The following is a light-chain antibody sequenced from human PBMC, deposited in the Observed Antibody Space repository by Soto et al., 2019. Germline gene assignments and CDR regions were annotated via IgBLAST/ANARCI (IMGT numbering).Light chain of an antibody. CDR3: ATWDSSVTGEV. J-gene: IGLJ2*01. CDR1: SSNIGNNY. CDR2: DSD. V-gene: IGLV1-51*01. Sequence: QSVLTQPPSVSAAPGQKVTISCSGSSSNIGNNYVSWFQQLPGTAPKLLIYDSDKRPSGIPDRFSGSKSGTSVTLDITGLQTGDEADYYCATWDSSVTGEVFGGGTKVTVL.